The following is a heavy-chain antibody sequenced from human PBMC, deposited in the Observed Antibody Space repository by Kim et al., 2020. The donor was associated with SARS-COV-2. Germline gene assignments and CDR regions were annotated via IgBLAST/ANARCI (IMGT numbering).Heavy chain of an antibody. CDR2: INPNSGGT. J-gene: IGHJ4*02. V-gene: IGHV1-2*02. D-gene: IGHD3-3*01. CDR1: GYTFTGYY. CDR3: ARENTIFGVVIPGDY. Sequence: ASVKVSCKASGYTFTGYYMHWVRQAPGQGLEWMGWINPNSGGTNYAQKFQGRVTMTRDTSISTAYMELSRLRSDDTAVYYCARENTIFGVVIPGDYWGQGTLVTVSS.